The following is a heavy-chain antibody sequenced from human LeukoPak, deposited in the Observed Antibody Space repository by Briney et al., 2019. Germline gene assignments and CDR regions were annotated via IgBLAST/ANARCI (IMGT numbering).Heavy chain of an antibody. CDR1: GGSISSSSYY. Sequence: SETLSLTCTVSGGSISSSSYYWGWIRQPPGKGLEWIGSIYYSGSTYYNPSLKSRVTISVDTSKNQFSLKLSSVTAADTAVYYCARDRNWNYGTGHYYYYYMDVWGKGTTVTVSS. CDR3: ARDRNWNYGTGHYYYYYMDV. D-gene: IGHD1-7*01. CDR2: IYYSGST. J-gene: IGHJ6*03. V-gene: IGHV4-39*07.